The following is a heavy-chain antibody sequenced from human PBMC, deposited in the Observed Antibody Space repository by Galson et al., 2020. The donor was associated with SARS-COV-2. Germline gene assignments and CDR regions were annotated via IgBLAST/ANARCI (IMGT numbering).Heavy chain of an antibody. CDR1: GFTFSSYG. Sequence: QLGESLKISCAASGFTFSSYGMHWVRQAPGKGLEWVAVIWYDGSNKYYADSVKGRFTISRDNSKTTLYLQMNSLRAEDTAVYYCARDVKVGEAAAGDYWGQGTLVTVSS. V-gene: IGHV3-33*01. D-gene: IGHD6-25*01. J-gene: IGHJ4*02. CDR2: IWYDGSNK. CDR3: ARDVKVGEAAAGDY.